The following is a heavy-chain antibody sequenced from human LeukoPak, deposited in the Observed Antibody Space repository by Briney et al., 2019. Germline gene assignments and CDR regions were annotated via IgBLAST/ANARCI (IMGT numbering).Heavy chain of an antibody. CDR1: GFTFSSYA. CDR2: ISYDGSNG. D-gene: IGHD3-3*01. J-gene: IGHJ3*02. CDR3: ARDFAAFDI. V-gene: IGHV3-30*04. Sequence: SGRSLRLSCAASGFTFSSYAMHWVRQAPGRGLEWVTVISYDGSNGYYAGSVKGRFTISRDNSQNTLYVQMSSLRPEDTAVYYCARDFAAFDIWGQGTMVTVSS.